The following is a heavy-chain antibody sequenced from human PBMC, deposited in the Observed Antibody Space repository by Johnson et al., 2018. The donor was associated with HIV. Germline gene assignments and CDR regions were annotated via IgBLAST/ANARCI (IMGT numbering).Heavy chain of an antibody. V-gene: IGHV3-30*04. J-gene: IGHJ3*02. CDR2: ISSDGSNE. Sequence: QVQLVESGGGVVQPGRSLRLSCAASGFTFSSYAMHWVRQAPGKGLEWVAVISSDGSNEYYADSVRGRFTISSDSSKSALYLQMNSLRAADTAVYYCAREVSSGGYCTTATCYAASFDIWGRGKMVTVSS. D-gene: IGHD2-2*01. CDR1: GFTFSSYA. CDR3: AREVSSGGYCTTATCYAASFDI.